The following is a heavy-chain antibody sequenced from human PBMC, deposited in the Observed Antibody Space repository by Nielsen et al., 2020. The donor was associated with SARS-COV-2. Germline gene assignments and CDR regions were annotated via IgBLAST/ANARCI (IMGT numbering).Heavy chain of an antibody. V-gene: IGHV4-31*03. CDR3: AREASGYDHYKYGMDV. J-gene: IGHJ6*02. Sequence: SETLSLTCTVSGASISSGGYFWSWIRQHPGKGLEWIVYIYFTGRTSYTPSLKSRVAMSVDTSKNQFSLDLKSVTAADTAVYYCAREASGYDHYKYGMDVWGLGATVTVSS. CDR1: GASISSGGYF. D-gene: IGHD5-12*01. CDR2: IYFTGRT.